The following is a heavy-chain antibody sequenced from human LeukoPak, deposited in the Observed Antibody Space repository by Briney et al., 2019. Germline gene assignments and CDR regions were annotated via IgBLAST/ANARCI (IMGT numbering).Heavy chain of an antibody. CDR3: AGASTYGNSWTWDNWFDP. J-gene: IGHJ5*02. CDR2: IYTSGST. Sequence: SETLSLTCTVSGGSISSGSYYWSWIRQPAGKGLEWIGRIYTSGSTNYNPSLKSRVTISVDTSKNQFSLKLSSVTAADTAVYYCAGASTYGNSWTWDNWFDPWGQGTLVIVSS. CDR1: GGSISSGSYY. D-gene: IGHD6-13*01. V-gene: IGHV4-61*02.